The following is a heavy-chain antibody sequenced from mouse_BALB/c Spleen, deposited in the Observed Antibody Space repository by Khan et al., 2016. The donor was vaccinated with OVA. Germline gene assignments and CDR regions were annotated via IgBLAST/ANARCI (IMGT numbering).Heavy chain of an antibody. CDR1: GFTFSTFA. CDR3: ARHNYGPFAY. V-gene: IGHV5-6*01. Sequence: EVELVESGGDLVKPGGSLKLSCAASGFTFSTFAMSWVRQTPDKRLEWVATISTAGDYIYYPDSVKGRFTISRDNAKNTLYLQMSSLSSEDTAMYYCARHNYGPFAYWGQGTLVTVSA. J-gene: IGHJ3*01. D-gene: IGHD1-1*01. CDR2: ISTAGDYI.